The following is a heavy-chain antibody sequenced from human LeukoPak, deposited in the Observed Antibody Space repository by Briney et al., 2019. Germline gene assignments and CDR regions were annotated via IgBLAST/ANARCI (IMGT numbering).Heavy chain of an antibody. CDR1: GFTFSSYA. Sequence: PGGSLRLSCAASGFTFSSYAMSWVRQAPGKGLEWVSAISGSGGSTYYADSVKGRLTISRDNSKNTLYLQMNSLRAEDTAVYYCAKDLVRGVIITLFDYWGQGTLVTVSS. CDR2: ISGSGGST. J-gene: IGHJ4*02. V-gene: IGHV3-23*01. CDR3: AKDLVRGVIITLFDY. D-gene: IGHD3-10*01.